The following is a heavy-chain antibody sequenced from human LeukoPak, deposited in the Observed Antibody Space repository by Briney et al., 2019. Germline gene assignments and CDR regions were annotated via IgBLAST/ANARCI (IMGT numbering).Heavy chain of an antibody. CDR3: ARDREITIFGVVISEFYGMDV. J-gene: IGHJ6*02. V-gene: IGHV3-11*01. CDR2: ISSSGSTI. D-gene: IGHD3-3*01. CDR1: GFTFSSYA. Sequence: GGSLRLSCAASGFTFSSYAMSWIRQAPGKGLEWVSYISSSGSTIYYADSVKGRFTISRDNAKNSLYLQMNSLRAEDTAVYYCARDREITIFGVVISEFYGMDVWGQGTTVTVSS.